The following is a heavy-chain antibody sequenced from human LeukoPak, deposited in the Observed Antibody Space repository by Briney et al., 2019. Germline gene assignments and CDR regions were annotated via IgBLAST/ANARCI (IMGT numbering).Heavy chain of an antibody. CDR2: IYSSGAA. CDR1: GGPISSYY. V-gene: IGHV4-59*12. J-gene: IGHJ6*03. Sequence: PSETLSLTCSVSGGPISSYYWSWLRQPPGKGLEGIGYIYSSGAANYNPSLESGVTISVDTSKNQFSLNLMSETAADTAIYYCARLFRVGGTPPTYFYFYYMDVWRKGATVTVPS. CDR3: ARLFRVGGTPPTYFYFYYMDV. D-gene: IGHD2-21*01.